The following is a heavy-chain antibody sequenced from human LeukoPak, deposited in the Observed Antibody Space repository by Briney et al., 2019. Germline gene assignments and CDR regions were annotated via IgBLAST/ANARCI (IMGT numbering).Heavy chain of an antibody. CDR1: GFTFTGYW. V-gene: IGHV3-7*01. CDR3: ARSTYGYYENSGYYLYYFDS. D-gene: IGHD3-22*01. Sequence: GGSLRLSCAASGFTFTGYWMSWVRQAPGKGLEWVANIKQDGSEKYYVDSVKGRFTISRDNAKYSLFLQMNRLRAEDTAVYYCARSTYGYYENSGYYLYYFDSWGQGTLVTVSS. CDR2: IKQDGSEK. J-gene: IGHJ4*02.